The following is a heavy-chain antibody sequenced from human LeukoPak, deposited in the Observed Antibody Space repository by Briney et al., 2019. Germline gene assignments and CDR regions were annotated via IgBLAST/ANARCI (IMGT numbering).Heavy chain of an antibody. Sequence: GGSLRLSCAASGFTFSSYSMNWVRQAPGKGLEWVSSISSSSSYIYYADSAKGRFTISRDNAKNSLYLQMNSLRAEDTAVYYCARVAPLYGRAFDIWGQGTMVTVSS. CDR3: ARVAPLYGRAFDI. D-gene: IGHD3-16*02. CDR2: ISSSSSYI. CDR1: GFTFSSYS. J-gene: IGHJ3*02. V-gene: IGHV3-21*01.